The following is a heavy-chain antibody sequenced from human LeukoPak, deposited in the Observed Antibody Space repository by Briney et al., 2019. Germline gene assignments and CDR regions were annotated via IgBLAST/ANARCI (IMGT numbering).Heavy chain of an antibody. CDR2: TYRRGAT. CDR1: VGSISRSSDY. D-gene: IGHD3-10*01. Sequence: SETLSLTCTVSVGSISRSSDYWGWIRQSPGKGLECIGTTYRRGATPYNTSFKSRILISVDTSKNHVSLKLTSLTVGRRALFFCARNYNYGRYFFDSWGQGILVTVSS. CDR3: ARNYNYGRYFFDS. J-gene: IGHJ4*02. V-gene: IGHV4-39*01.